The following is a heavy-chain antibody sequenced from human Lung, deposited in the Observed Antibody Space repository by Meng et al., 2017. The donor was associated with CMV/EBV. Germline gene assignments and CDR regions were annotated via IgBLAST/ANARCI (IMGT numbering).Heavy chain of an antibody. D-gene: IGHD2-21*02. CDR1: GFTFDDFA. Sequence: SLRLXCAASGFTFDDFAMHWVRQSPGEGLEWVSGISGNSGFIGYADSVKGRFTISRDNARKSLSLEINTLRVEDTALYYCVKGGGEKVTFDAMDVWGQGTXVTVSS. CDR3: VKGGGEKVTFDAMDV. V-gene: IGHV3-9*01. CDR2: ISGNSGFI. J-gene: IGHJ6*02.